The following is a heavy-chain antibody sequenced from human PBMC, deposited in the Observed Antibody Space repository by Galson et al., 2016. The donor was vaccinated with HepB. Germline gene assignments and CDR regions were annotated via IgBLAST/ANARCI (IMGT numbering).Heavy chain of an antibody. CDR1: GFTFNDAW. D-gene: IGHD3-22*01. Sequence: SLRLSCAASGFTFNDAWMHWVRQAPGKGLEWVAVISYDGSDKYYADSVKGRFTISRDNSKNTLNLQMNSLRAEDTAVYHCAKDRRYYDSSGYFWEGYYYDGMDVWGQGTTVTVSS. CDR2: ISYDGSDK. CDR3: AKDRRYYDSSGYFWEGYYYDGMDV. J-gene: IGHJ6*02. V-gene: IGHV3-30*18.